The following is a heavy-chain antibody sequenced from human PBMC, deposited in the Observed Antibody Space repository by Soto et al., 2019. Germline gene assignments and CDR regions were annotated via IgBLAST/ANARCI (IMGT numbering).Heavy chain of an antibody. CDR3: ARRDSGGFYRFLDS. Sequence: SVKVSCKASGGSLSTNPISWVRQAPGQGLEWMGGTGSGTGPGNHAQKFQGRLTVTADKSTSTVYMELTNLSSEDTAVYYCARRDSGGFYRFLDSWGQGTLVTVSS. J-gene: IGHJ4*02. CDR1: GGSLSTNP. D-gene: IGHD2-15*01. CDR2: TGSGTGPG. V-gene: IGHV1-69*06.